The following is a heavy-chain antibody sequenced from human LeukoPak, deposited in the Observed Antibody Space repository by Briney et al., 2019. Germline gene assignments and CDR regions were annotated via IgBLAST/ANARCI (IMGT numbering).Heavy chain of an antibody. CDR3: ARLIVVVVDAFDI. Sequence: GASLTLSYAASGLTFSKYAMHWVRQPPGKGLEWVAAVWDAGTNTHYADSVKGRVTISRDNSKNTLYLQMNRLRAEDTAVYYCARLIVVVVDAFDIWGEGTMVTVSS. CDR2: VWDAGTNT. D-gene: IGHD3-22*01. J-gene: IGHJ3*02. CDR1: GLTFSKYA. V-gene: IGHV3-33*01.